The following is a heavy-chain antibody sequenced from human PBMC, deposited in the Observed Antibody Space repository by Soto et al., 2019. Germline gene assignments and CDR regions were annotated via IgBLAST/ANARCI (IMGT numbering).Heavy chain of an antibody. CDR2: ISGSGGST. J-gene: IGHJ5*02. CDR3: AKDRLITFGGVSVPHRYNWFDP. V-gene: IGHV3-23*01. Sequence: GSLGHSCAASGFTFSGYAMSWVRQAQGKGLEWISAISGSGGSTYYADSVKGRFTISRDTSKNTLYLQMNSMTAVDTVVYYCAKDRLITFGGVSVPHRYNWFDPLGQGTLVTVSS. CDR1: GFTFSGYA. D-gene: IGHD3-16*02.